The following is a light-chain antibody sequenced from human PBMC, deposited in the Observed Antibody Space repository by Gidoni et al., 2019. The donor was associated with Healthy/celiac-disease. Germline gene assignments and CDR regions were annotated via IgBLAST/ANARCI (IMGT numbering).Light chain of an antibody. V-gene: IGKV3-11*01. CDR3: QQRSNWPPLFT. CDR2: DAS. J-gene: IGKJ3*01. Sequence: EIVLTQSPATLSLSPGARATLSYRAIQSVSSYLAWYQQTPGQAPRLLIYDASNRATGLPARFSGSGSGTDFTLTSSSLGPEDFAVYYCQQRSNWPPLFTCGPGTKVDIK. CDR1: QSVSSY.